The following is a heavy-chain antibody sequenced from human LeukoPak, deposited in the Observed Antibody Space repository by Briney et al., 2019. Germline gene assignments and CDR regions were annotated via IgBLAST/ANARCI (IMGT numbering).Heavy chain of an antibody. Sequence: GGSLRLSCAASGFTFSSYSMNWVRQAPGKGLEWVSSISSSSYIYYADSVKGRFTISRDNAKNSLYLQMNSLRAEDTAVYYCARVRYSYYYYMDVWGKGTTVTVSS. V-gene: IGHV3-21*01. CDR1: GFTFSSYS. CDR3: ARVRYSYYYYMDV. J-gene: IGHJ6*03. CDR2: ISSSSYI.